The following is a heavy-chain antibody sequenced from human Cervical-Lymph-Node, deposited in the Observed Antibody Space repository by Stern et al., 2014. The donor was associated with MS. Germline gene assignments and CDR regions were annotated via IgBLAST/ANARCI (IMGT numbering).Heavy chain of an antibody. CDR1: GYTFNIYG. J-gene: IGHJ3*02. CDR3: ARSRLRYDDWPPGAFDI. CDR2: ITAYNGNT. D-gene: IGHD3-9*01. Sequence: VESGAEVKEPGASVKVSCKASGYTFNIYGFSRVRQAPGQGLEWMGWITAYNGNTTYTQKFQGRVTVTADTATSTVYMELRRLRSDDTAVYYCARSRLRYDDWPPGAFDIWGQGTLLTVSS. V-gene: IGHV1-18*01.